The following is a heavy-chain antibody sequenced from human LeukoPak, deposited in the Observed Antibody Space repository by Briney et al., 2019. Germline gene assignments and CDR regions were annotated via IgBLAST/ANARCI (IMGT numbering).Heavy chain of an antibody. V-gene: IGHV1-18*01. D-gene: IGHD2-2*02. J-gene: IGHJ4*02. CDR3: ATIPVAWTVNS. CDR1: GYTFTSYG. Sequence: ASVKVSCKASGYTFTSYGISWVRQAPGQGVEWMGWISAYNGNTNYAQRLQGRVTMTTDTYTSTAYMELRRLRSVYTAVFYCATIPVAWTVNSWGQGTLVTVSS. CDR2: ISAYNGNT.